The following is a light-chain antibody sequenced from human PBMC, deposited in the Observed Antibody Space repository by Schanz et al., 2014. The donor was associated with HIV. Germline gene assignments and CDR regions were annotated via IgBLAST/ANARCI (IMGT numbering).Light chain of an antibody. CDR3: LKYGDPPYP. CDR2: GSS. Sequence: IVLTQSPGTLSLSPGQRATLSCRASQSVSSGQMGWYQQKFGQAPRLLIYGSSSRAPGISDRFSGGWSGADFILTISSLEPEDFAVYYCLKYGDPPYPFGQGTKLEIK. CDR1: QSVSSGQ. J-gene: IGKJ2*01. V-gene: IGKV3-20*01.